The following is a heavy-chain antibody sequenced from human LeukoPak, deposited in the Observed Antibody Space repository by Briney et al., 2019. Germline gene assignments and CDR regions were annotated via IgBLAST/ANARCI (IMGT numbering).Heavy chain of an antibody. CDR3: ARGHQDIVVVPAPVGGDY. J-gene: IGHJ4*02. V-gene: IGHV4-34*01. CDR2: INHSGST. Sequence: SETLSLTCAVYGGSFSGYYWSWTRQPPGKGLEWIGEINHSGSTNYNPSLKSRVTISVDTSKNQFSLKLSSVTAADTAVYYCARGHQDIVVVPAPVGGDYWGQGTLVTVSS. CDR1: GGSFSGYY. D-gene: IGHD2-2*01.